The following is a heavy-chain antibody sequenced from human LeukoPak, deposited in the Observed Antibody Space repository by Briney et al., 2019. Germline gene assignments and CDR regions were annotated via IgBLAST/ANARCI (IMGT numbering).Heavy chain of an antibody. CDR2: IYPGDSDT. CDR3: ARQPSIAARPSYMDV. D-gene: IGHD6-6*01. Sequence: GGSLQISCQGSGYIFTSYWIGWVRQLPGKGLEWMGIIYPGDSDTRYSPSFQGQVTISADKSISTAYLQWSSLKASDTAMYYCARQPSIAARPSYMDVWGKGTTVTVSS. J-gene: IGHJ6*03. CDR1: GYIFTSYW. V-gene: IGHV5-51*01.